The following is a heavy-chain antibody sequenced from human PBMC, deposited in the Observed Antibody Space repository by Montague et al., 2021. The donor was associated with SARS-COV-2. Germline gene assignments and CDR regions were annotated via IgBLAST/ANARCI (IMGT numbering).Heavy chain of an antibody. D-gene: IGHD6-19*01. CDR3: ARDIAVAGLFDY. V-gene: IGHV4-61*02. CDR2: ISINGST. Sequence: TLSLTCTVSDGSISSGSYYWSWIRQPAGKGLEWIGRISINGSTNYNPSLKSRVTISVDTSKNQFSLKLSSVTAADTAVDYCARDIAVAGLFDYWGQGTLVTVSS. CDR1: DGSISSGSYY. J-gene: IGHJ4*02.